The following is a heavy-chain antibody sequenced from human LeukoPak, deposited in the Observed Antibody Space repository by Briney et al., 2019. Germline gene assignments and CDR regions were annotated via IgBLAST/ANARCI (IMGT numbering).Heavy chain of an antibody. J-gene: IGHJ4*02. D-gene: IGHD3-10*01. Sequence: GGSLRLSCAASGFTFSSYAMSWVRQAPGKGLEWVSAISGSGGSTYYADSVKGRLTISRDNSKNTLYLQMNSLRAEDTAVYYCAKIRGPLWFGESSDYWGQGTLVTVSS. CDR2: ISGSGGST. V-gene: IGHV3-23*01. CDR1: GFTFSSYA. CDR3: AKIRGPLWFGESSDY.